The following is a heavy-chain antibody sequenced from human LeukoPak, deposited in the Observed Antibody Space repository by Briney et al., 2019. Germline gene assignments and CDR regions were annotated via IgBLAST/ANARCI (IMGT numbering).Heavy chain of an antibody. V-gene: IGHV4-4*07. CDR2: IYTSGST. Sequence: SETLSLTCTVSGGSISSYYWSWIRQPAGKGLGWIGRIYTSGSTNYNPSLKSRVTMSVDTSKNQFSLKLSSVTAADTAVYYCARDLCSSTSCYYDWFDPWGQGTLVTVSS. J-gene: IGHJ5*02. D-gene: IGHD2-2*01. CDR1: GGSISSYY. CDR3: ARDLCSSTSCYYDWFDP.